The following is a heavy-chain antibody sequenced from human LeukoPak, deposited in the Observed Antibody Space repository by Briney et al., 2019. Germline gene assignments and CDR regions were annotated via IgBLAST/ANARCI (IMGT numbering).Heavy chain of an antibody. CDR2: IKQDGSEK. Sequence: TGGSLRLSCAASGFTFSSYWMSWVRQAPGKGLEWVANIKQDGSEKYYVDSVKGRFTISRDNAKNSLYLQMNSLRAEDTAVYYCARISWYSSAQLDYWGQGTLVTVSS. D-gene: IGHD6-19*01. CDR1: GFTFSSYW. V-gene: IGHV3-7*03. CDR3: ARISWYSSAQLDY. J-gene: IGHJ4*02.